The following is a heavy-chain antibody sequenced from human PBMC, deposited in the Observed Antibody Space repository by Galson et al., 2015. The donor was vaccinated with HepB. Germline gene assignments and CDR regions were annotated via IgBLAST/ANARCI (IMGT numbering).Heavy chain of an antibody. CDR1: GYTFTSYA. J-gene: IGHJ5*02. V-gene: IGHV7-4-1*02. CDR2: INTNTGNP. Sequence: SVKVSCKASGYTFTSYAMNWVRQAPGQGLEWMGWINTNTGNPTYAQGFTGRFVFSLDTSVSTAYLQISSLKAEDTAVYYCARGDPSITIFGVAAPNWFDPWGQGTLVTVSS. D-gene: IGHD3-3*01. CDR3: ARGDPSITIFGVAAPNWFDP.